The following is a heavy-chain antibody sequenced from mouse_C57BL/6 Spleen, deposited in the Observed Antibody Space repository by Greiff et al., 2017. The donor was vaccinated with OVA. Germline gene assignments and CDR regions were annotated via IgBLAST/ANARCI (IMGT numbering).Heavy chain of an antibody. CDR2: IDPSDSET. Sequence: VQLQQPGAELVRPGSSVKLSCKASGYTFTSYWMHWVKQRPIQGLEWIGNIDPSDSETHYNQKFKDKATLTVDKSSSTAYMQLSSLTSEDSAVYYCARGGGSYPAYWGQGTLVTVSA. V-gene: IGHV1-52*01. CDR3: ARGGGSYPAY. D-gene: IGHD1-1*02. CDR1: GYTFTSYW. J-gene: IGHJ3*01.